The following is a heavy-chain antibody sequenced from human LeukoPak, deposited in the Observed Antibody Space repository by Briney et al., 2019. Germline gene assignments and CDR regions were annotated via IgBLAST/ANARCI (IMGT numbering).Heavy chain of an antibody. D-gene: IGHD2-15*01. V-gene: IGHV7-4-1*02. CDR1: GYTFTSYA. CDR2: INTNTGNP. CDR3: ARGGSVVAAIHGMDV. J-gene: IGHJ6*02. Sequence: ASVKLSCKASGYTFTSYAMNWVRQAPGQGLEWMGWINTNTGNPTYAQGFTGRFVFSLDTSVSTAYLQISSLKAEDTAVYYCARGGSVVAAIHGMDVWGQGTTVTVSS.